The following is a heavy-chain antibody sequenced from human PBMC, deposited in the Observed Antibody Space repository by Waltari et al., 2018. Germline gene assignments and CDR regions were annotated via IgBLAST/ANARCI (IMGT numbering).Heavy chain of an antibody. CDR1: GGSISSGSYY. CDR3: AKDPTMIVVVIAFDI. CDR2: NYTSGIT. V-gene: IGHV4-61*02. Sequence: QVQLQESGPGLVKPSQTLSLTCTVSGGSISSGSYYWSWIRQPAGKGLEWIGRNYTSGITNYNPSLTSRVTISVDTSKNQFSLKLSSVTAADTAVYYCAKDPTMIVVVIAFDIWGQGTMVTVSS. D-gene: IGHD3-22*01. J-gene: IGHJ3*02.